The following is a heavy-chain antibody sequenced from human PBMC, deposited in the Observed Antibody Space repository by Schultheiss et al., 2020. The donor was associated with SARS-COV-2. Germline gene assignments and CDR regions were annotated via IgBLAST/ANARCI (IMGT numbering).Heavy chain of an antibody. CDR1: GFTFSSNG. CDR3: ARDYSGYDSYFDY. V-gene: IGHV3-30*19. Sequence: GGSLRLSCAASGFTFSSNGMYWVRQAPGKGLEWVAVIWYDGSNKYYADSVKGRFTISRDNSKNTLYLQMNSLRAEDTAVYYCARDYSGYDSYFDYWGQGTLVTVSS. J-gene: IGHJ4*02. D-gene: IGHD5-12*01. CDR2: IWYDGSNK.